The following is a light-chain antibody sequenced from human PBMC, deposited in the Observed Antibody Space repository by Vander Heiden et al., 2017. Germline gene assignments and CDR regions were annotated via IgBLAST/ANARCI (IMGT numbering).Light chain of an antibody. Sequence: DIVMTQSPDSLAVSLGERATINCKSSQSPFYASNIQSRLAWYQQKPGQPPKLLIYWASTRQSGVPVRFSGSGSGTDFTLTISSLQAEDVAVYYCQQYYSSPWTFGQGTKVEIK. V-gene: IGKV4-1*01. CDR3: QQYYSSPWT. J-gene: IGKJ1*01. CDR1: QSPFYASNIQSR. CDR2: WAS.